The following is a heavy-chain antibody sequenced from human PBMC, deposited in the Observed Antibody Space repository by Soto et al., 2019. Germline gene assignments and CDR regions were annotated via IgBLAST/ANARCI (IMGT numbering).Heavy chain of an antibody. V-gene: IGHV1-3*01. CDR2: INAGNGDT. D-gene: IGHD3-22*01. Sequence: GASVKVSWKASGYTFTSYPMHCVRQAPGQGLEWMGWINAGNGDTKYSQKFQGRVTITRDTSAITAYMELSSLRSEDTAVYYCARDWTHYDSSGPGDYWGQGTLVTVSS. J-gene: IGHJ4*02. CDR1: GYTFTSYP. CDR3: ARDWTHYDSSGPGDY.